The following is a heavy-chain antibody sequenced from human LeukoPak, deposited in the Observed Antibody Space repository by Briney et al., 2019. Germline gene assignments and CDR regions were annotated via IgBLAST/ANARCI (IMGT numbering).Heavy chain of an antibody. J-gene: IGHJ3*02. CDR3: AKASTWVPGENSSGYSYPYALDI. D-gene: IGHD3-22*01. Sequence: PGSPLRPSGGALISGFRSSMMAWVRQAPGKGLEWLAAISYDRNETYYADSVKGRFTTPRDNSQTTLYLQINSRRAGDTSFYYFAKASTWVPGENSSGYSYPYALDIWGQGTMVSVSS. CDR1: ISGFRSSM. CDR2: ISYDRNET. V-gene: IGHV3-30*14.